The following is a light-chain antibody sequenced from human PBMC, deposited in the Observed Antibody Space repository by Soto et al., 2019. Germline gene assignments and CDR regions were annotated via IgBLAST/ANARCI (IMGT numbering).Light chain of an antibody. J-gene: IGKJ1*01. CDR2: KVS. Sequence: DVVMTQSPLSLPVTLGQPASISCRSTQSLVHSDGNTYLNWFQQRPGQSPRRLIYKVSNRDSGVPDRFSGSGSGTDFTLKISRVEAEYVGVYYCMQGTHWPWTFGQGTKVDIK. V-gene: IGKV2-30*02. CDR3: MQGTHWPWT. CDR1: QSLVHSDGNTY.